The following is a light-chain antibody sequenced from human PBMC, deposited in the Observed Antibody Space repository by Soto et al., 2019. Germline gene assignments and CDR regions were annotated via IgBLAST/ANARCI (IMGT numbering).Light chain of an antibody. V-gene: IGLV2-11*01. CDR3: CSYAGTFTYV. CDR1: SSDVGGYNY. Sequence: QSALTQPRSVSGSPGQSVTISCTGTSSDVGGYNYVSWFQQHPGKAPKLMIYAVTERPSGVPDRFSGSKSGNTASLTISGRQAEDEADYYCCSYAGTFTYVFGTGTKLTVL. J-gene: IGLJ1*01. CDR2: AVT.